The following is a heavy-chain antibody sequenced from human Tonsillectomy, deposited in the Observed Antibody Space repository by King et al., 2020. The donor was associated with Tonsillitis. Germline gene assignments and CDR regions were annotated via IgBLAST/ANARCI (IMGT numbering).Heavy chain of an antibody. V-gene: IGHV1-24*01. J-gene: IGHJ4*02. CDR1: GYTLTELS. CDR2: FDPEDGET. D-gene: IGHD3-10*01. CDR3: ATGWFGETFFDY. Sequence: HVQLVQSGAEVKKPGASVKVSCKVSGYTLTELSMHWVRQAPGKGLEWMGGFDPEDGETIYAQKFQGRVTMTEDTSTNTAYMELSSLRSEDTAVYYCATGWFGETFFDYWGQGTLVTVSS.